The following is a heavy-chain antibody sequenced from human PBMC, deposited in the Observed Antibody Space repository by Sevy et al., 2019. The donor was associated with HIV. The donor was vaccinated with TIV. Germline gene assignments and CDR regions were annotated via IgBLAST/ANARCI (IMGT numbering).Heavy chain of an antibody. J-gene: IGHJ3*02. CDR1: GFTFSSYN. CDR2: ISISSSYI. CDR3: ARERPRPAYYYDSSGYILDAFDI. Sequence: GGSLRLSCEASGFTFSSYNMNWVRQAPGKGLEWVSSISISSSYIYYADSLKGRFTISTDKAKNSLYLQMNSLRAEDTAVYYCARERPRPAYYYDSSGYILDAFDIWGQGTMVTVSS. V-gene: IGHV3-21*01. D-gene: IGHD3-22*01.